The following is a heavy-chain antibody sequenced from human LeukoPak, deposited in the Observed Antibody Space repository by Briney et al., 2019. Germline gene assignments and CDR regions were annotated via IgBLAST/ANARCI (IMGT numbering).Heavy chain of an antibody. CDR1: GYTFTGYY. V-gene: IGHV1-2*02. CDR2: INPNSGGT. D-gene: IGHD3-10*01. CDR3: ARDGGGSTMVRGVIYAFDI. Sequence: ASVKVSCKASGYTFTGYYMHWVRQAPGQGLEWMGWINPNSGGTNYAQKFQGRVTMTRDTSISTAYVELSRLRSDDTAVYYCARDGGGSTMVRGVIYAFDIWGQGTMVTVSS. J-gene: IGHJ3*02.